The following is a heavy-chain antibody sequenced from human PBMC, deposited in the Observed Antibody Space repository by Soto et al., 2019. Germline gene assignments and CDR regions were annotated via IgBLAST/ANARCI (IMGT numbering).Heavy chain of an antibody. V-gene: IGHV4-59*01. J-gene: IGHJ4*02. Sequence: QVQLQESGPGLVKPSETLSLTCTVSGGSISSYYWSWIRQPPGKGLEWIGYIYYSGSTNYNPSLKSRVTISVDTSKNQFSLKLSSVTAADTAVYYCARYTGGNSLFDYWGQGTLVTVSS. CDR3: ARYTGGNSLFDY. CDR2: IYYSGST. CDR1: GGSISSYY. D-gene: IGHD2-21*02.